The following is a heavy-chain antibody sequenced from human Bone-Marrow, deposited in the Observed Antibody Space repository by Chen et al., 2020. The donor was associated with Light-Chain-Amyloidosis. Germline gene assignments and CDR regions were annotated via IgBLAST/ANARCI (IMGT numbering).Heavy chain of an antibody. CDR2: INPSSGDK. CDR3: ARGPQQLLLDR. J-gene: IGHJ5*02. V-gene: IGHV1-2*02. CDR1: GYVFTGYY. D-gene: IGHD6-6*01. Sequence: QVQLVQSGAEVKKPGASVKVSCKASGYVFTGYYIHWVRQAPGQGLEWMGCINPSSGDKNYAQRFQGRVTLTRDTSITTGYMELNRLRSDDTAVYYCARGPQQLLLDRWGQGALVTVSS.